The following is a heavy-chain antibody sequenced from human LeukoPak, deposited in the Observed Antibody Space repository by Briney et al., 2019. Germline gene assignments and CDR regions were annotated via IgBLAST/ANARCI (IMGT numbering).Heavy chain of an antibody. Sequence: GASVKVSCKASGYTFTGYYMHWVRQAPGQGLEWMGWINPNSGGTNYAQKIQGRVTMTRDTSISTAYMELSRLRSDDTAVYYCARDIVPAATDAFDIWGQGTMVTVSS. CDR1: GYTFTGYY. CDR2: INPNSGGT. D-gene: IGHD2-2*01. V-gene: IGHV1-2*02. CDR3: ARDIVPAATDAFDI. J-gene: IGHJ3*02.